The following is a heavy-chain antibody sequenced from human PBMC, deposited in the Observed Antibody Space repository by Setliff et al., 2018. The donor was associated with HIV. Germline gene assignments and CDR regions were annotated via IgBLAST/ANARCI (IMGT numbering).Heavy chain of an antibody. Sequence: SETLSLTCAVYGGSVSGHYWGWFRQPPGKGLEWIGEITPSGATNYLPSLKSRVTMSLDTSKNQFSLKMTSVTAADTALYYCSNWNTTIDEDAWGQGILVTVSS. CDR2: ITPSGAT. D-gene: IGHD5-18*01. J-gene: IGHJ5*02. V-gene: IGHV4-34*01. CDR3: SNWNTTIDEDA. CDR1: GGSVSGHY.